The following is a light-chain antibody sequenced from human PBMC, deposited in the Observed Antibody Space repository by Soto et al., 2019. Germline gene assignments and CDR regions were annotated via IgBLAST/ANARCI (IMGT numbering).Light chain of an antibody. CDR1: SSDIGRYNY. CDR2: EVS. J-gene: IGLJ3*02. V-gene: IGLV2-14*03. CDR3: GSYTSATTWV. Sequence: QSALTQPASVSGSPGQSITISCTGSSSDIGRYNYVSWYQQLPGKAPKLIIYEVSNRPSGVSDRFSGSKSGNTASLSISGLQTEDEADYYCGSYTSATTWVFGGGTKL.